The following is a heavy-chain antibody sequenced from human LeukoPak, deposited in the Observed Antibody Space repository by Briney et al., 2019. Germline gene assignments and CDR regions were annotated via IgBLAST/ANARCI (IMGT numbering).Heavy chain of an antibody. CDR2: IWYDGSNK. D-gene: IGHD1-1*01. J-gene: IGHJ4*02. V-gene: IGHV3-33*01. Sequence: GRSLRFSCAASGFTFSSYGMHWVRQAPGRGLEWVAVIWYDGSNKYYADSVKGRFTISRDNSKNTLYLQMNSLRAEDTAVYYCARDLRRGTFDYWGQGTLVTVSS. CDR1: GFTFSSYG. CDR3: ARDLRRGTFDY.